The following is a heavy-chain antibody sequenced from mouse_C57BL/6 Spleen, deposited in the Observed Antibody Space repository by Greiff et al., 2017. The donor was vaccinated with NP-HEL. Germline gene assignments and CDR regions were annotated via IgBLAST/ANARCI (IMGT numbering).Heavy chain of an antibody. CDR2: IYPGDGDT. D-gene: IGHD1-1*01. J-gene: IGHJ4*01. CDR1: GYAFSSSW. Sequence: LVESGPELVKPGASVKISCKASGYAFSSSWMNWVKQRPGKGLEWIGRIYPGDGDTNYNGKFKGKATLTADKSSSTAYMQLSSLTSEDSAVYFCARVITTVVARAMDYWGQGTSVTVSS. CDR3: ARVITTVVARAMDY. V-gene: IGHV1-82*01.